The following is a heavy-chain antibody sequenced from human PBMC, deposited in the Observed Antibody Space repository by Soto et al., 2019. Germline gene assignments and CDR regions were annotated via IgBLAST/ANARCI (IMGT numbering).Heavy chain of an antibody. V-gene: IGHV3-48*01. CDR1: GFTFSSYS. CDR3: ARDHWYAFDI. J-gene: IGHJ3*02. Sequence: VGSLRLSCVASGFTFSSYSRNWVRQAPGKGLEWVSYVGNSGNLIYYADSVKGRFTISRDNAKNSLYLQMNSLRAEDTSVYYCARDHWYAFDIWGQGTMVTVSS. D-gene: IGHD6-13*01. CDR2: VGNSGNLI.